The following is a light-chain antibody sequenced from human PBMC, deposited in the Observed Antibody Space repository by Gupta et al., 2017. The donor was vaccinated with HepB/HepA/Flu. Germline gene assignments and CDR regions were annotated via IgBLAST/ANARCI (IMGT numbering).Light chain of an antibody. J-gene: IGLJ3*02. CDR1: SSDIGAYNF. CDR2: DVI. CDR3: SSSTSSNTPV. Sequence: QSALTQPASVSVSPGQSITISCTGASSDIGAYNFVSWYQQHPGKAPKLMIYDVIYRPSGVSNRFSGSKSGNTASLTISGLQAEDEADYYCSSSTSSNTPVFGGGTKLTVL. V-gene: IGLV2-14*03.